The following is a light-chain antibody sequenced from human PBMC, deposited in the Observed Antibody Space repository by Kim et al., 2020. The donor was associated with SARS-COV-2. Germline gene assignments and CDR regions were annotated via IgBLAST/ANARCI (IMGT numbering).Light chain of an antibody. V-gene: IGLV1-44*01. CDR2: NTL. J-gene: IGLJ2*01. CDR3: ATWDDSPDGPV. Sequence: GQGATIASAGSPTDVGGNTVNWYQQLPGAAPKLLIYNTLQRPSGVPDRFSGSKSGTAASLAISGLQSEDEGDYYCATWDDSPDGPVFGGGTQLTVL. CDR1: PTDVGGNT.